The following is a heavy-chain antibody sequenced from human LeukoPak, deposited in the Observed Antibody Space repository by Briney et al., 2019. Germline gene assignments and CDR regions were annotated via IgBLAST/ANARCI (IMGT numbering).Heavy chain of an antibody. D-gene: IGHD6-19*01. CDR1: EFTFITYW. CDR3: ARDSGAWYHWFDP. CDR2: IKQDGSEK. J-gene: IGHJ5*02. V-gene: IGHV3-7*01. Sequence: GGSLRLSCAASEFTFITYWMSWVRQAPGKGLEWVANIKQDGSEKYYVDSVKGRFTISRDNAKNSVYLQMNSLRAEDTAVYYCARDSGAWYHWFDPWGQGTLVTVSS.